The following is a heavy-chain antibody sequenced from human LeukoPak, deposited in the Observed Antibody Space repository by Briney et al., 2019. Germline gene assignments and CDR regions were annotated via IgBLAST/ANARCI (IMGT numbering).Heavy chain of an antibody. CDR3: ARRYCSSTSCSLHGMDV. CDR2: MNPNSGNT. J-gene: IGHJ6*02. CDR1: GYTFTSYD. V-gene: IGHV1-8*01. Sequence: ASVKVSCKASGYTFTSYDINWVRQATGQGLEWMGWMNPNSGNTGYAQKFQGRVTMTRNTSISTAYMELSSLRSEDTAAYYCARRYCSSTSCSLHGMDVWGQGTTVTVSS. D-gene: IGHD2-2*01.